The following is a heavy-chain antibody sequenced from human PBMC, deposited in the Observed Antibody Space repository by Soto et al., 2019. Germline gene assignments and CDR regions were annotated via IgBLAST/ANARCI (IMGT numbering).Heavy chain of an antibody. CDR3: ARGLYGTGGYYYGMDV. Sequence: ASVKASCKASGDTITSYDINWVRQDTEQGLEWMGWMNPNSGNTGYAQKFQGRVTMTRNTSISTAYMELSSLRSEDTAVYYCARGLYGTGGYYYGMDVWGQGATVTVSS. J-gene: IGHJ6*02. V-gene: IGHV1-8*01. CDR2: MNPNSGNT. CDR1: GDTITSYD. D-gene: IGHD7-27*01.